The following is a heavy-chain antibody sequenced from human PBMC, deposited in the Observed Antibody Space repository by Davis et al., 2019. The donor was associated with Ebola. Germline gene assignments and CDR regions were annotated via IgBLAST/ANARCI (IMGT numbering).Heavy chain of an antibody. D-gene: IGHD2-15*01. Sequence: GESLKISCAASGFTFDDYGMSWVRQAPGKGLEWVSGINWNGGSTGYADSVKGRFTISRDNAKNSLYLQMNSLRAEDTALYYCARGAAGFPYYFDYWGQGILVTVSS. J-gene: IGHJ4*02. CDR1: GFTFDDYG. CDR3: ARGAAGFPYYFDY. V-gene: IGHV3-20*04. CDR2: INWNGGST.